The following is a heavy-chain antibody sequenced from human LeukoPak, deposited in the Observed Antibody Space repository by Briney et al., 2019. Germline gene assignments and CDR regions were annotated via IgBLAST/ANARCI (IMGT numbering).Heavy chain of an antibody. Sequence: ASVKVSCKASGYTFTSYYMHWVRQAPGQGLEWMGIINPGGGSTSYAQKFQGRVTMTRDTSTSTVYMELSSLRSEDTAVYYCARDALHYDILTGRFPGMDVWGQGTTVTVSS. CDR3: ARDALHYDILTGRFPGMDV. D-gene: IGHD3-9*01. J-gene: IGHJ6*02. V-gene: IGHV1-46*01. CDR1: GYTFTSYY. CDR2: INPGGGST.